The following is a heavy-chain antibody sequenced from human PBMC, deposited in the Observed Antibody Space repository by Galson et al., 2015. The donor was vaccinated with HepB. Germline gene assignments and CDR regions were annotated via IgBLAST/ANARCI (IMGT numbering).Heavy chain of an antibody. V-gene: IGHV1-69*02. CDR2: IIPILGIA. Sequence: SVKVSCKASGGTFSSYTISWVRQAPGQGLEWMGRIIPILGIANYAQKFQGRVTITADKSTSTAYMELSSLRPEDTAVYYCARIGTLTGYRGGYYYGMDVWGQGTTVTVSS. D-gene: IGHD3-9*01. CDR3: ARIGTLTGYRGGYYYGMDV. CDR1: GGTFSSYT. J-gene: IGHJ6*02.